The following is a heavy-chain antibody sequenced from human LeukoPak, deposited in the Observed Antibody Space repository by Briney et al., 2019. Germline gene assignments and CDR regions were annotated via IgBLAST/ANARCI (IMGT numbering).Heavy chain of an antibody. Sequence: SETLSLTCTVSGGSISSSSYYWGWIRQPPGKGLEWIGSIYYSGSTYYNPSLESRVTISVDTSKNQFSLKLSSVTAADTAVYYCARYTYYYDSSGYPDYWGQGTLVTVSS. D-gene: IGHD3-22*01. V-gene: IGHV4-39*07. CDR2: IYYSGST. CDR3: ARYTYYYDSSGYPDY. CDR1: GGSISSSSYY. J-gene: IGHJ4*02.